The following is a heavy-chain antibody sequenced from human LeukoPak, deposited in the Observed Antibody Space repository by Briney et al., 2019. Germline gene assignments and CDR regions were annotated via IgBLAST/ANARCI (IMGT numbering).Heavy chain of an antibody. J-gene: IGHJ4*02. CDR2: INHSGST. Sequence: SETLSLTCAVYGGSFSGYYRSWIRQPPGKGLEWIGEINHSGSTNYSPSLKSRVTISVDTSKNQFSLKLSSVTAADTAVYYCATVYGDPPMYYFDYWGQGTLVTVSS. CDR3: ATVYGDPPMYYFDY. CDR1: GGSFSGYY. D-gene: IGHD4-17*01. V-gene: IGHV4-34*01.